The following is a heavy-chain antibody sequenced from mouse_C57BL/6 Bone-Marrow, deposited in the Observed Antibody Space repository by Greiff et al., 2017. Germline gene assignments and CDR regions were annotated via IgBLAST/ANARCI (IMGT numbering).Heavy chain of an antibody. CDR1: GFTFSSYG. D-gene: IGHD1-1*01. Sequence: VPLVEPGGDLVKPGGSLKLSCAASGFTFSSYGMSWVRPTPDKRLEWVAHISSGGSYTYYPDSVKGRCTVSRDNDKNTLYLQMSSLKAEDTAMYYCARKRGSDYWGQGTTLTVSS. V-gene: IGHV5-6*01. CDR2: ISSGGSYT. J-gene: IGHJ2*01. CDR3: ARKRGSDY.